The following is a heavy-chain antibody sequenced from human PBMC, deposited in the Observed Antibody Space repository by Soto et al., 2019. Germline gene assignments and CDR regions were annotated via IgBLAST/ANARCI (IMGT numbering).Heavy chain of an antibody. D-gene: IGHD4-17*01. CDR3: ASVMTTGTTEGMDV. V-gene: IGHV3-72*01. CDR1: GFTFTDHY. Sequence: EVQLVESGGGLVQPGGSLRLSCAASGFTFTDHYMDWVRQAPGKGLEWVGHIRHKPNSYTTEYAASVQGRFTISRDDSKTSVYLKMNSLRTEDTAVYDCASVMTTGTTEGMDVWGQGTTVTVSS. CDR2: IRHKPNSYTT. J-gene: IGHJ6*02.